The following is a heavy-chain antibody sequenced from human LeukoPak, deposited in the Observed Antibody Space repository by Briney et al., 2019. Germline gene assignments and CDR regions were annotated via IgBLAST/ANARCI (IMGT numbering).Heavy chain of an antibody. D-gene: IGHD3-16*01. V-gene: IGHV3-74*01. CDR2: IISDGSTT. J-gene: IGHJ6*03. CDR3: AKDAGGFYYYYMGV. CDR1: GFIFSDYA. Sequence: GGSLRLSCAASGFIFSDYAMHWVRQAPGKGLVWVSRIISDGSTTDYADSVKGRFTISRDNARNSLYLQMNSLRAEDTALYYCAKDAGGFYYYYMGVWGKGTTVTISS.